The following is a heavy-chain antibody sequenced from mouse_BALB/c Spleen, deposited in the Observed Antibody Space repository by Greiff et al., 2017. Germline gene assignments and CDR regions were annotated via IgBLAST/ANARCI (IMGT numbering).Heavy chain of an antibody. CDR1: GFTFTDYY. V-gene: IGHV7-3*02. D-gene: IGHD2-4*01. CDR2: IRNKANGYTT. J-gene: IGHJ3*01. Sequence: EVQLVESGGGLVQPGGSLRLSCATSGFTFTDYYMSWVRQPPGKALEWLGFIRNKANGYTTEYSASVKGRFTISRDNSPSILYLQMNTLRAEDSATYYCAREPLYDYDGAYWGQGTLVTVSA. CDR3: AREPLYDYDGAY.